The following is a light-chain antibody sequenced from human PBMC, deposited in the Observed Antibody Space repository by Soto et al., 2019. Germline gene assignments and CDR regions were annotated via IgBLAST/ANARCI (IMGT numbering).Light chain of an antibody. CDR3: QQRSNWPGT. CDR2: DAS. J-gene: IGKJ1*01. CDR1: QSVNNNY. V-gene: IGKV3-11*01. Sequence: EIVLTQSPVTLSLSPGERATPSCRASQSVNNNYVAWYQQKPGQAPRLLIFDASNRATGIPARFSGSGSGTDFTLTISSLEPEDFVVYFCQQRSNWPGTFGQGTKVDIK.